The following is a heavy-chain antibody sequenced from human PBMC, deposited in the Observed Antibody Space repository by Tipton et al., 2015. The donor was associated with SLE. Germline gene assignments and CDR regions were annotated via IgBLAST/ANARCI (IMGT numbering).Heavy chain of an antibody. CDR3: ARDRLPSVVVVTEQGRYFDY. V-gene: IGHV4-59*01. D-gene: IGHD3-22*01. CDR1: GGSISSKY. J-gene: IGHJ4*02. CDR2: LFYSGNS. Sequence: LRLSCTVSGGSISSKYWSWIRQPPGKGLEWIGYLFYSGNSNYNPSLKGRVTISADTSKNHFSLKLTSVTAADTAVYYCARDRLPSVVVVTEQGRYFDYWGQGTLVTVSS.